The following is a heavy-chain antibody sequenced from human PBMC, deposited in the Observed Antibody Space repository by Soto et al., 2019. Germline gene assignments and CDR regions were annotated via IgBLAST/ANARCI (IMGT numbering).Heavy chain of an antibody. D-gene: IGHD2-15*01. CDR2: IIPIFGTA. V-gene: IGHV1-69*13. CDR1: GGTFSSYA. Sequence: SVNVSFKASGGTFSSYAISWVRQAPGQGLELMGVIIPIFGTANYAQKFQGRVTITAXXXXXXAXMXLXXXRSEDTAVYYCARQGPIVVVVAATRDWFDPWGQ. J-gene: IGHJ5*02. CDR3: ARQGPIVVVVAATRDWFDP.